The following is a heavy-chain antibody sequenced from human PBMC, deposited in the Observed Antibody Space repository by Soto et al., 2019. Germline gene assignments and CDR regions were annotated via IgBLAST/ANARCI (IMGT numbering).Heavy chain of an antibody. J-gene: IGHJ4*02. CDR2: IWYDGSRQ. Sequence: QVPLVESRGGAVQPGRSLRLSCAASGFTFSTYGMHWVRQAPGKGLEWVAGIWYDGSRQYYADSVKGRFTISRDNSKNRLSLQRNGRRAEDRAVYYGATGGGAGYSSSGGASWGKGTLVTVSS. D-gene: IGHD6-13*01. CDR1: GFTFSTYG. CDR3: ATGGGAGYSSSGGAS. V-gene: IGHV3-33*01.